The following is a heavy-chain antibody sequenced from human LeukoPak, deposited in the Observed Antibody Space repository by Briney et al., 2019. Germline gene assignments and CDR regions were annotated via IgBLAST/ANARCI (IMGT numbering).Heavy chain of an antibody. CDR2: IIPMFDTA. J-gene: IGHJ6*03. CDR1: GYTFTSYY. D-gene: IGHD3-10*01. V-gene: IGHV1-69*06. CDR3: ARERLYYGSGSFNYYYYMDV. Sequence: SVKVSCKASGYTFTSYYMHWVRQAPGQGLEWMGGIIPMFDTADFAQKFQGRVTITADTSTSTAYMQLSSLRSEDTAVYYCARERLYYGSGSFNYYYYMDVWGKGTTVTVSS.